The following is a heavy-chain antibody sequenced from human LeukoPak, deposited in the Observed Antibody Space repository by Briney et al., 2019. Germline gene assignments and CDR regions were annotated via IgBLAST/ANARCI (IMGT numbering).Heavy chain of an antibody. CDR3: TTGFGAYYDSSGYYYPTLIPFDY. CDR1: GGSISSGGYY. Sequence: SETLSLTCTVSGGSISSGGYYWSWIRQHPGKGLEWIGYIYYSGSTYYNPSLKSRVTISVDTSKNQFSLNLSSVTAADTAVYYCTTGFGAYYDSSGYYYPTLIPFDYWGQGTLVTVSS. V-gene: IGHV4-31*03. CDR2: IYYSGST. D-gene: IGHD3-22*01. J-gene: IGHJ4*02.